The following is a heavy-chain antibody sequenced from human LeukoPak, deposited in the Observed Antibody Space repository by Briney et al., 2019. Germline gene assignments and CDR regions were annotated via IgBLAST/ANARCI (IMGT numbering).Heavy chain of an antibody. CDR3: ARGDQPPYYGMDV. J-gene: IGHJ6*02. CDR1: GGTFSSYT. V-gene: IGHV1-69*02. Sequence: SVKVSCKASGGTFSSYTISWVRQAPGQGLEWMGRIIPILGIANYAQKFQGRVTITADKSTSTAYMELSSLRSEDTAVFYCARGDQPPYYGMDVWGQGTTVTVSS. CDR2: IIPILGIA.